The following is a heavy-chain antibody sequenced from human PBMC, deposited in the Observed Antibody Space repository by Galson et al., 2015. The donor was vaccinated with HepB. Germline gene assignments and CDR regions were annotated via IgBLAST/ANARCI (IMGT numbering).Heavy chain of an antibody. CDR2: IYYSGST. Sequence: SETLSLTCTVSGGSISSYYWSWIRQPPGKGLEWIGYIYYSGSTNYNPSLKSRVTISVDTSKNQFSLKMNSVTAADTAVYYCARDHIALRHNYYNYGIDVWGQGTMVTVSS. J-gene: IGHJ6*02. V-gene: IGHV4-59*01. CDR1: GGSISSYY. D-gene: IGHD6-13*01. CDR3: ARDHIALRHNYYNYGIDV.